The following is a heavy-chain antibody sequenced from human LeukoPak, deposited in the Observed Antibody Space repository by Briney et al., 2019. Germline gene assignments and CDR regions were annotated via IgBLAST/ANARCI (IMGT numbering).Heavy chain of an antibody. J-gene: IGHJ4*02. CDR3: ARDRGAWIQLWLPDY. V-gene: IGHV3-30-3*01. CDR1: GVAVSSNS. CDR2: ISYDGSNK. Sequence: GGSLRLSCAASGVAVSSNSFSWVRQAPGKGLGWVAVISYDGSNKYYADSVKGRFTISRDNSKNTLYLQMNSLRAEDTAVYYCARDRGAWIQLWLPDYWGQGTLVTVSS. D-gene: IGHD5-18*01.